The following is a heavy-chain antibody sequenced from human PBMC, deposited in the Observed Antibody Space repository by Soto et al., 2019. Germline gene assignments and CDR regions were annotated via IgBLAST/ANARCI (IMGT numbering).Heavy chain of an antibody. CDR1: GYTFTSYD. D-gene: IGHD2-21*02. J-gene: IGHJ4*02. V-gene: IGHV1-8*01. Sequence: QVPLVQSGAEVKKPGASVKVSCKASGYTFTSYDINWVRQATGQGLEWMGWMNPNSGNTGYAQKFQGRVTMTRNTSISTAYMELSSLRSEDTAVYYCASPKINCGGDCYSFDYWGQGTLVTVSS. CDR2: MNPNSGNT. CDR3: ASPKINCGGDCYSFDY.